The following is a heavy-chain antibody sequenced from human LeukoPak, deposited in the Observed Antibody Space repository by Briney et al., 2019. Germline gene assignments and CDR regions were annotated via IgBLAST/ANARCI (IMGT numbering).Heavy chain of an antibody. CDR3: HPLAFVTN. Sequence: QPGGSLRLSCAVSGFTFGGRLMHWVRQAPGKGLVWVALIKDDGSTTNYADSVKGRFTASRDDAKNTVYLQMSSLRAKDTAVYYCHPLAFVTNWGQGTLVTVSS. D-gene: IGHD2-8*01. CDR1: GFTFGGRL. V-gene: IGHV3-74*01. CDR2: IKDDGSTT. J-gene: IGHJ4*02.